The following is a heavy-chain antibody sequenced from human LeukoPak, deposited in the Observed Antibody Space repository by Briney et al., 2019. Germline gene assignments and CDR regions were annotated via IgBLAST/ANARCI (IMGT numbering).Heavy chain of an antibody. CDR2: INTDGSST. Sequence: GGSPRLSCAASGFTFSSYRMHWVRQAPGKGLVWVSRINTDGSSTSYADSVKGRFTISRDNAKNTLYLQMNSLRVEDTAVYYCAKSFAIAAAGSYYYYYYGMDVWGQGTTVTVSS. D-gene: IGHD6-13*01. CDR3: AKSFAIAAAGSYYYYYYGMDV. V-gene: IGHV3-74*01. CDR1: GFTFSSYR. J-gene: IGHJ6*02.